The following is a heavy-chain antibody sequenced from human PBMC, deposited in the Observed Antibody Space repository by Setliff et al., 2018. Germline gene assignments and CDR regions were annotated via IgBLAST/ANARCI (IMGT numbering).Heavy chain of an antibody. CDR2: IYYSGNT. Sequence: SETLSLTCTVSGGSMIGGHYYWSWIRQLPGKGLEWVAYIYYSGNTYYNPSLKSRVTISVDTSKNQFSLKINSVTAADTAVYYCARGHCSSGECPNYFDPWGQGTQVTVS. J-gene: IGHJ5*02. D-gene: IGHD2-15*01. CDR3: ARGHCSSGECPNYFDP. CDR1: GGSMIGGHYY. V-gene: IGHV4-31*03.